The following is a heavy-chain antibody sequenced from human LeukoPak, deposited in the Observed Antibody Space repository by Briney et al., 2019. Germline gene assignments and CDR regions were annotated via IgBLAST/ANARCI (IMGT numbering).Heavy chain of an antibody. J-gene: IGHJ4*02. CDR1: GGTFSSYA. CDR2: IIPIFGTA. V-gene: IGHV1-69*05. CDR3: ARGCCSSTSPAFDY. D-gene: IGHD2-2*01. Sequence: SVKVSCKASGGTFSSYAISWVRQVPGQGLEWMGRIIPIFGTANYAQKFQGRVTITTDESTSTAYMELSSLRSEDTAVYYCARGCCSSTSPAFDYWGRGTLVTVSS.